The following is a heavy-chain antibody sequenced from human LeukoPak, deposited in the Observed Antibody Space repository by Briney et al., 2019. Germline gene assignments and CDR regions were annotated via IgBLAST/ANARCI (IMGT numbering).Heavy chain of an antibody. CDR3: ARATLPIAAASDYYYYYYMDV. CDR1: GFTFDDYA. D-gene: IGHD6-13*01. J-gene: IGHJ6*03. CDR2: ISWNSGSI. V-gene: IGHV3-9*01. Sequence: GGSLRLSCAASGFTFDDYAMHWVRQAPGKGQEWVSGISWNSGSIGYADSVKGRFTISRDNAKNTLYLQMNSLRAEDTAVYYCARATLPIAAASDYYYYYYMDVWGKGTTVTVSS.